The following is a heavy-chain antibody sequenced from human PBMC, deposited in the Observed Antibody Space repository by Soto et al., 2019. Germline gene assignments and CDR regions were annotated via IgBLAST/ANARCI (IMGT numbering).Heavy chain of an antibody. D-gene: IGHD3-3*01. Sequence: QVQLVQSGAEVKKPGASVKVSCKASGYTFTSYGISWVRQAPGPGLEWMGWISAYNGNTNYAQKLQGRVTMTKDTSTSTAYMELRSLRSDDTAVYYCSRHRRFLEGLLSPFDYWGKATLVTVSS. CDR1: GYTFTSYG. CDR3: SRHRRFLEGLLSPFDY. CDR2: ISAYNGNT. V-gene: IGHV1-18*01. J-gene: IGHJ4*02.